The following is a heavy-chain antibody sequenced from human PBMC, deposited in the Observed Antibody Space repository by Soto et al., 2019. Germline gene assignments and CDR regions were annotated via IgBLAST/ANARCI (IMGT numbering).Heavy chain of an antibody. D-gene: IGHD2-2*01. CDR1: GGSISSDDYS. CDR3: ARALPSDCSSTSCTGQYFDY. V-gene: IGHV4-30-2*01. J-gene: IGHJ4*02. CDR2: IYHSGST. Sequence: QLQLQESGSGLVKPSQTLSLTCAVSGGSISSDDYSWSWIRQPPGKGLEWIGYIYHSGSTYYNPSRKSRVTISVDRSKNQFSLKLNSVTAADTAVYYCARALPSDCSSTSCTGQYFDYWGQGTLVTVSS.